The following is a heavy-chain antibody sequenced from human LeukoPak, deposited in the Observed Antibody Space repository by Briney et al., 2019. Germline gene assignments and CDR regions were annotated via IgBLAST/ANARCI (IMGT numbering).Heavy chain of an antibody. CDR1: GFTFSSYW. V-gene: IGHV3-7*01. CDR3: ATNLYGDYATR. J-gene: IGHJ4*02. CDR2: IKQDGSEK. Sequence: HPGGSLRLSCAASGFTFSSYWMSWVRQAPGKGLEWVANIKQDGSEKYYVDSVKGRFTISRDNAKNSLYLQMNSLRAEDTAVYCCATNLYGDYATRWGQGTLVTVSS. D-gene: IGHD4-17*01.